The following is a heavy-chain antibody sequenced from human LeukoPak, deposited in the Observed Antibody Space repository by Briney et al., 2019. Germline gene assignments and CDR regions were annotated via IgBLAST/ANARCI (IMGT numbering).Heavy chain of an antibody. V-gene: IGHV3-15*01. CDR3: TTNDAFDI. CDR1: GLTLRYAW. Sequence: GGSLRSSCAASGLTLRYAWTSWVSQSPGKALKWFARIKTKTNSTVRTTEYAAPVKGRFAITRNNSKNTLYLQMNSLKTEDKAVYYCTTNDAFDIWGQGTMVTVSS. CDR2: IKTKTNSTVRTT. J-gene: IGHJ3*02.